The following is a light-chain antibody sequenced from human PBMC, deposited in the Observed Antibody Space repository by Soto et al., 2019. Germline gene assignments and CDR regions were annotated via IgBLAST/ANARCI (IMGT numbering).Light chain of an antibody. CDR2: DVS. V-gene: IGLV2-14*01. Sequence: QSLRTQPASVSGSPGQSITISCTGTISDVGGHNSVSWYRQDPGKAPKLMIYDVSNRPSGVSDRFSGSKSGNTASLTISGLQIEDEADYYCRSFTSSVTYVFGTGTKVTVL. J-gene: IGLJ1*01. CDR1: ISDVGGHNS. CDR3: RSFTSSVTYV.